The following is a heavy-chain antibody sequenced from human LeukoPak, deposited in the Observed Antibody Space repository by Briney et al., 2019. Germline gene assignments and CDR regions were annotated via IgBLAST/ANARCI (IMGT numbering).Heavy chain of an antibody. CDR2: INPNSGGT. Sequence: ASVKVSCKASGYTFTGYYMHWVRQAPGQGLEWMGWINPNSGGTNYAQKFQGRVTMTRDTSISTAYMELSRLRSDDTAVYYCARDLSGYNWNYGIDYWGQGTLVTVSS. CDR1: GYTFTGYY. CDR3: ARDLSGYNWNYGIDY. J-gene: IGHJ4*02. V-gene: IGHV1-2*02. D-gene: IGHD1-7*01.